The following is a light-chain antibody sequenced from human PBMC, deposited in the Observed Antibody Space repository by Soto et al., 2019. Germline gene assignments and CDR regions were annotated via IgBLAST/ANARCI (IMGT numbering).Light chain of an antibody. CDR3: CSYAGSSTLV. CDR1: SSDVGSYNL. Sequence: QSVLTQPASVSGSPGQSITISCTGTSSDVGSYNLVSWYQQHPGKAPKLMIYEGSKRPSGGSNRFSGSKSGNTASLTISGLQAEDEADYYCCSYAGSSTLVFGTGTKVTVL. V-gene: IGLV2-23*01. J-gene: IGLJ1*01. CDR2: EGS.